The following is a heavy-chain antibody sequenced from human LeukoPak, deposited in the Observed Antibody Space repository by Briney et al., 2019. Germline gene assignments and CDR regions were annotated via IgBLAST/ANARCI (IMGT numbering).Heavy chain of an antibody. J-gene: IGHJ5*02. Sequence: PGGSLRLSCAASGFTFSNYWMTWVRQAPGKGLEWVANIKRDESDKHYLDSVEGRFIISRDNAKNSLYLQMNSLRAEDTAVYYCARTKGRLTGYYIKVGWFDPWGQGTLVTVSS. CDR2: IKRDESDK. CDR3: ARTKGRLTGYYIKVGWFDP. D-gene: IGHD3-9*01. CDR1: GFTFSNYW. V-gene: IGHV3-7*01.